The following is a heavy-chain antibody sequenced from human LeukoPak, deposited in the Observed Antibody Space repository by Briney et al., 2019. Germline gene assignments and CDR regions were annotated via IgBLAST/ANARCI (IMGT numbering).Heavy chain of an antibody. Sequence: PGGSLRLSCAASGFAFSNYWMSWVRQAPGKGLEWVANIKQDGSEKYYIDSVKGRFSISRDNAKNSLYLQMNSLRAEDTAVYYCARVGYTSGWFRNWGQGTLLTVSS. V-gene: IGHV3-7*01. CDR1: GFAFSNYW. D-gene: IGHD6-19*01. CDR3: ARVGYTSGWFRN. CDR2: IKQDGSEK. J-gene: IGHJ4*02.